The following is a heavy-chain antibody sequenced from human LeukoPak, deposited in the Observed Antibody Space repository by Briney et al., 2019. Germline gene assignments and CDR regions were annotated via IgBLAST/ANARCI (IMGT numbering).Heavy chain of an antibody. CDR3: ARGDYYDSSGLLDY. Sequence: PSETLSLTCTVSGGSISSYYWSWIRQPPGKGLEWIGYIYYSGSTNYNPSLKSRVTISVDTSKNQFSLKLSSVTAADTAVYYCARGDYYDSSGLLDYWGQGTLVTVSS. D-gene: IGHD3-22*01. CDR1: GGSISSYY. J-gene: IGHJ4*02. CDR2: IYYSGST. V-gene: IGHV4-59*01.